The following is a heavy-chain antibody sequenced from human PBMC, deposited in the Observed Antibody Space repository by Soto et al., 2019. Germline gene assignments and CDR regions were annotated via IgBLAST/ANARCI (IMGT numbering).Heavy chain of an antibody. CDR1: SGSISSSNW. CDR2: IYHSGST. CDR3: ARVRSYGGYFDY. D-gene: IGHD1-26*01. Sequence: QVQLQESGPGLVKPSGTLSITCAVSSGSISSSNWGSWARHPPGKGREWIGEIYHSGSTNYNPARKIRVTLQVDKSKNLFSQKLSSVTAADTAVYYCARVRSYGGYFDYWGQGTLVTVSS. J-gene: IGHJ4*02. V-gene: IGHV4-4*02.